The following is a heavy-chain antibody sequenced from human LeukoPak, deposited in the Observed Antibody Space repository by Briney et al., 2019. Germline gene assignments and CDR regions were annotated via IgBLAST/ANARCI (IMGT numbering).Heavy chain of an antibody. V-gene: IGHV3-74*01. CDR1: GFTFSSYW. CDR3: AKDLNRGRYYDSRNDAFDI. CDR2: INSDGSST. Sequence: QPGGSLRLSCVVSGFTFSSYWMHWVRQAPGKGLVWVSRINSDGSSTSYADSVKGRFTISRDNAKNTLYLQMNSLRAEDTAVYYCAKDLNRGRYYDSRNDAFDIWGQGTMVTVSS. J-gene: IGHJ3*02. D-gene: IGHD3-22*01.